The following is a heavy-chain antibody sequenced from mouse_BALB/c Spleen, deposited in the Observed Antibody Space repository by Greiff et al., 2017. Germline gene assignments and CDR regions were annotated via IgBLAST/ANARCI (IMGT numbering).Heavy chain of an antibody. D-gene: IGHD2-4*01. CDR3: ASGGMITTDY. V-gene: IGHV1-4*01. Sequence: QVQLKESGAELARPGASVKMSCKASGYTFTSYTMHWVKQRPGQGLEWIGYINPSSGYTNYNQKFKDKATLTADKSSSTAYMQLSSLTSEDSAVYYCASGGMITTDYWGQGTTLTVSS. CDR2: INPSSGYT. CDR1: GYTFTSYT. J-gene: IGHJ2*01.